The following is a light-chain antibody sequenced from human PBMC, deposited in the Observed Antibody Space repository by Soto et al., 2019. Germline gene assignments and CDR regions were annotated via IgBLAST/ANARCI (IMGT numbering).Light chain of an antibody. CDR2: EVS. CDR3: CSWAGSNTFYF. Sequence: QSALTQPASVSGSPGQSITISCTGTSSDVVSYNLVSWYQQLPGKAPKLIIYEVSKRPSGVSNRFSGSKSGNTASLTISGLQAEDEADYYCCSWAGSNTFYFFGTGTKVTVL. CDR1: SSDVVSYNL. J-gene: IGLJ1*01. V-gene: IGLV2-23*02.